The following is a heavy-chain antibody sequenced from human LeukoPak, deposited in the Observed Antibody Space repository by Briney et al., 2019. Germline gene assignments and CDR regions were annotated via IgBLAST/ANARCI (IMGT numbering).Heavy chain of an antibody. D-gene: IGHD3-16*02. V-gene: IGHV3-7*01. J-gene: IGHJ4*02. CDR1: GFTFSSYW. CDR3: ARAGVNFFGHVWGSYRYRGPYLDY. CDR2: IKQDGSEK. Sequence: PGGSLRLSCAASGFTFSSYWMSWVRQAPGKGLEWVANIKQDGSEKYYVDSVKGRFTISRDNAKNSLYLQMNSLRAEDTAVYYCARAGVNFFGHVWGSYRYRGPYLDYWGQGTLVTVSS.